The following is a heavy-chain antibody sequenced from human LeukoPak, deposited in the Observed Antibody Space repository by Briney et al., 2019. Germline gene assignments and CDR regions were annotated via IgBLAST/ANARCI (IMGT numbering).Heavy chain of an antibody. CDR1: GFTFRSYG. V-gene: IGHV3-30*18. D-gene: IGHD6-13*01. CDR2: ISFDGSNK. J-gene: IGHJ4*02. Sequence: GGSLILSCAASGFTFRSYGMHWVRQAPGKGLEWVAVISFDGSNKYYADSVKGRFTISRDDSKNTLYLQMNSLRAEDTAVYYCAKDYRSWFLDYWGQGTLVTVSS. CDR3: AKDYRSWFLDY.